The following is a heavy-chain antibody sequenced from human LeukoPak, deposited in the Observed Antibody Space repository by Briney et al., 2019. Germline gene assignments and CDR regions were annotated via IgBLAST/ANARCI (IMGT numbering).Heavy chain of an antibody. CDR1: GYTFTSYD. D-gene: IGHD6-13*01. CDR2: MNPNSGNT. J-gene: IGHJ4*02. V-gene: IGHV1-8*03. CDR3: ARGRIAADF. Sequence: GASVKVSCKASGYTFTSYDINWVRQATGQGLEWMGWMNPNSGNTGYAQKFHGRVTITRNTSISTAFMELSSLRSEDTAVYYCARGRIAADFWGQGTLVTVSS.